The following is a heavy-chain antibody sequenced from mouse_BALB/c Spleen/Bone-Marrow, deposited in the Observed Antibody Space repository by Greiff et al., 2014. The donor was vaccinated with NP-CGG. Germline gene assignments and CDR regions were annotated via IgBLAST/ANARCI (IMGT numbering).Heavy chain of an antibody. CDR3: KRDGKGNDEYARDD. CDR2: ISSGGSYT. CDR1: GFTFSSYT. Sequence: DVQLVESGGGLVKPGGSLKLSCAASGFTFSSYTMSWVRQTPEKRLEWVATISSGGSYTYYPDSVKGRFTISRDNAKNTLYLQMSSLKSEDTARYDCKRDGKGNDEYARDDGGQGTSVTGAS. D-gene: IGHD2-12*01. V-gene: IGHV5-6-4*01. J-gene: IGHJ4*01.